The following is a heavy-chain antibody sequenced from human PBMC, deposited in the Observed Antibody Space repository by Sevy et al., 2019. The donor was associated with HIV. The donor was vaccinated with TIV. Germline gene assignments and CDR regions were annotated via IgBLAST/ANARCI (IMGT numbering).Heavy chain of an antibody. Sequence: GGSLRLSCAASGFSFRSYWMSWVRQAPGKGLEWVANIRQVGSEKYDVHFVKGRFTISRDNAENSLYLQMNSLRAEDTAVYYCAREGSYGDHDYQYYYGMDVWGQGTTVTVSS. CDR2: IRQVGSEK. CDR3: AREGSYGDHDYQYYYGMDV. D-gene: IGHD4-17*01. J-gene: IGHJ6*02. CDR1: GFSFRSYW. V-gene: IGHV3-7*01.